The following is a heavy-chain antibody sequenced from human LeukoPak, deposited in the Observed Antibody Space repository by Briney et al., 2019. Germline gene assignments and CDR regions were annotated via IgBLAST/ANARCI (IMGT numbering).Heavy chain of an antibody. J-gene: IGHJ4*02. Sequence: GGSLRLSCAASGFTFSSYAMSWVRQAPGKGLEWVSAISGSGGSTYYADSVKGRFTISGDNSKNTLYLQMKSLRAEDTAVYYCAKLWRSGYYYFDYWGQGTLVTVSS. CDR3: AKLWRSGYYYFDY. D-gene: IGHD3-22*01. CDR1: GFTFSSYA. CDR2: ISGSGGST. V-gene: IGHV3-23*01.